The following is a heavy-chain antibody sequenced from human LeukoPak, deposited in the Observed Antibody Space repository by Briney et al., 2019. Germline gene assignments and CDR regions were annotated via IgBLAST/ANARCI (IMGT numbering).Heavy chain of an antibody. CDR2: ISSSSSYI. CDR3: ARSSTGTTGIFDY. Sequence: PGGSLRLSCAASGFTFSSYSMNWVRQAPGKGLERVSSISSSSSYIYYADSVKGRFTISRDNAKNSLYLQMNSLRAEDTAVYYCARSSTGTTGIFDYWGQGTLVTVSS. V-gene: IGHV3-21*01. D-gene: IGHD1-1*01. J-gene: IGHJ4*02. CDR1: GFTFSSYS.